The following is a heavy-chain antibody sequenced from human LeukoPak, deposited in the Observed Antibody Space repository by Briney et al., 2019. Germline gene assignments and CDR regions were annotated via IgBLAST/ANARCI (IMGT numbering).Heavy chain of an antibody. Sequence: GGPLRLFCAASGFPFTNYWMSWVRQATGKGLEWVANIKQDEREKFYVDSVKGRFTLSRDNAKNSMYLQLNSLTAEDTAVYYCARDAWRDRYFDYWGQGILVTVSS. CDR2: IKQDEREK. CDR1: GFPFTNYW. D-gene: IGHD1-1*01. CDR3: ARDAWRDRYFDY. V-gene: IGHV3-7*01. J-gene: IGHJ4*02.